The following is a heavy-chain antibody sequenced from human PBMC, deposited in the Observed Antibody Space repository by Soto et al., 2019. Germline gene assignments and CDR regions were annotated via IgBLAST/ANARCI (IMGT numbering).Heavy chain of an antibody. D-gene: IGHD6-25*01. CDR1: GFTFANAW. J-gene: IGHJ4*02. Sequence: PGGSLRLSCEASGFTFANAWMNWVRQVPGKGLEWVGRIKNNTEGGTTDYSAPVRGRFTISRDDSKDTLYLQMNSLQSEDTAIYYCTTDGYTFGPYYFDYWRQEDLVTVS. V-gene: IGHV3-15*07. CDR2: IKNNTEGGTT. CDR3: TTDGYTFGPYYFDY.